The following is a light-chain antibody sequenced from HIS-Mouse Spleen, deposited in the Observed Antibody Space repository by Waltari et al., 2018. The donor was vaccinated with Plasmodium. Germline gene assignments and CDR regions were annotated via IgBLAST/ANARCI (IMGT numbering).Light chain of an antibody. J-gene: IGLJ3*02. Sequence: QSALTQPASVSGSPGQSITISCTGTSSDVGSYNLVSWYQQHPGKAPKLMNYEGSKRPSGVSNRFSGSKSGNTASLTSSGLQAEDEADYYCCSYAGSSTWVFGGGTKLTVL. CDR3: CSYAGSSTWV. CDR1: SSDVGSYNL. CDR2: EGS. V-gene: IGLV2-23*01.